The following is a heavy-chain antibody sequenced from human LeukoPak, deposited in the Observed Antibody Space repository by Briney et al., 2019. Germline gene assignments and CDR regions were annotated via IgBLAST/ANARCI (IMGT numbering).Heavy chain of an antibody. V-gene: IGHV4-34*01. Sequence: PSETLSPTCAVYGGSFTSYFWSWIRQPPGKGLEWIGEINQSGATNYNPSLKSRVTISRDTPKNQFSLRLSSVTAADTAVYYCARSRLVGTTVIVVARGAFDLWGQGNVVTVSS. CDR1: GGSFTSYF. D-gene: IGHD3-22*01. J-gene: IGHJ3*01. CDR2: INQSGAT. CDR3: ARSRLVGTTVIVVARGAFDL.